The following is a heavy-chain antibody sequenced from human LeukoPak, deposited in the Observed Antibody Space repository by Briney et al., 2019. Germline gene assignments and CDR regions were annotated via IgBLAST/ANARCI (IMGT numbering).Heavy chain of an antibody. CDR1: GYTFTDYY. V-gene: IGHV1-2*02. CDR2: INPKTGGT. Sequence: ASVKVSCKASGYTFTDYYIHWLRQAPGQGLEWLGCINPKTGGTDSAQKFQGRVTMTRDTSISTADMDLSRLTFDDTAVYYCARAGPDRRFDYWGQGTLVTVSS. CDR3: ARAGPDRRFDY. J-gene: IGHJ4*02.